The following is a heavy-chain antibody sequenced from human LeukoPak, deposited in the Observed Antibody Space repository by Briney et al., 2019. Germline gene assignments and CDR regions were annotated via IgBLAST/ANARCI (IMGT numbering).Heavy chain of an antibody. Sequence: SVKVSCKASGGTFSSSGISWVRHAPGQGLEWMGGIIPMIGTPNYAQKFQGRVTITADESTSTAYMELSSLRSEDTAVYYCASQCSSTSCYAAYYYMDVWGKGTTVTVSS. V-gene: IGHV1-69*01. J-gene: IGHJ6*03. D-gene: IGHD2-2*01. CDR1: GGTFSSSG. CDR3: ASQCSSTSCYAAYYYMDV. CDR2: IIPMIGTP.